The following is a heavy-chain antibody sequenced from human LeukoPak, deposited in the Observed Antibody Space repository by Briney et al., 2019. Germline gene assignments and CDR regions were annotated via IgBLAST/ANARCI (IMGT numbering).Heavy chain of an antibody. V-gene: IGHV3-23*01. Sequence: LAGGSLRLSCAASGFTFSSYAMSWVRQAPGKGLEWVSAISGSGGSTYYADSVKGRFTISRDNSKNTLYLQMNSLRAEDTAVYYCAKSIIVYAIKAGFFDYWGQGTLVTVSS. D-gene: IGHD2-8*01. CDR2: ISGSGGST. CDR1: GFTFSSYA. CDR3: AKSIIVYAIKAGFFDY. J-gene: IGHJ4*02.